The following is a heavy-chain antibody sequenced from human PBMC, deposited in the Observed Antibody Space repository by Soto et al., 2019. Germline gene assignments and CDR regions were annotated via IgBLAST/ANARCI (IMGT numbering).Heavy chain of an antibody. Sequence: QGQLVQSGAEVKKPGSSVKVSCKASGGNFGSYAISWVRQAPGQGREWMGGIIPIPGTANYAQKFQGRVTIAADESTSTAYMALSSPRSEDTAVYYCARSQGSSTSLEIYYYYYYGMDVWGQGTTVTVSS. J-gene: IGHJ6*02. CDR3: ARSQGSSTSLEIYYYYYYGMDV. D-gene: IGHD2-2*01. CDR2: IIPIPGTA. V-gene: IGHV1-69*01. CDR1: GGNFGSYA.